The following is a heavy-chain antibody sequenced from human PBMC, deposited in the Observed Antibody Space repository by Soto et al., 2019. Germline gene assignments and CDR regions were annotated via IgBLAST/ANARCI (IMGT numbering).Heavy chain of an antibody. CDR2: IWYDGSNK. V-gene: IGHV3-33*01. CDR3: ARDGTYIAVAPMYYFDY. D-gene: IGHD6-19*01. Sequence: GGSLRLSCAASGFTFSSYGMHWVRQAPGKGLEWVAVIWYDGSNKYYADSVKGRFTISRDNSKNTLYLQMNSLRAEDTAVYYCARDGTYIAVAPMYYFDYWGQGTLVTVSS. CDR1: GFTFSSYG. J-gene: IGHJ4*02.